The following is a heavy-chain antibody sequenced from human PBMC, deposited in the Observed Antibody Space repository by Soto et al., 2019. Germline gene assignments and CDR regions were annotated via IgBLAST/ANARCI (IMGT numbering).Heavy chain of an antibody. J-gene: IGHJ4*02. V-gene: IGHV3-23*04. D-gene: IGHD6-19*01. CDR1: GFFFSDYG. Sequence: VQLVESGGGVVQPGRPLRLSCEGSGFFFSDYGMHWVRQAPGKGLEWVSGISCCGGSTSYADSVKGRFSIARDDSTNTLSLQMNNLRVEDTAQYYCAKADGEQWLLPHLDKWGQGTLVTVS. CDR3: AKADGEQWLLPHLDK. CDR2: ISCCGGST.